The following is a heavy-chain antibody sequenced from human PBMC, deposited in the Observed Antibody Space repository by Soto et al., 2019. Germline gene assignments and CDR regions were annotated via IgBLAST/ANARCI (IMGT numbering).Heavy chain of an antibody. CDR3: ATAVSRVRATFGP. CDR1: GYTLTELS. CDR2: FDREDGET. D-gene: IGHD1-26*01. Sequence: AASVKVSCKVSGYTLTELSMHWVRQAPGKGLEWMAAFDREDGETIYAQKFQGRVTMTEDTSTDTAYMEVSGLRSEDTALYYCATAVSRVRATFGPWGQGTLVTVSS. J-gene: IGHJ5*02. V-gene: IGHV1-24*01.